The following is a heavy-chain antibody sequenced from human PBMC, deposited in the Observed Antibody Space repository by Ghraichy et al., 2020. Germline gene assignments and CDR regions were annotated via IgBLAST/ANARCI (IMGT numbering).Heavy chain of an antibody. CDR1: GFTFRSFA. J-gene: IGHJ6*01. Sequence: GESLNISCAASGFTFRSFAMSWVRQAPGKGLEWVSAISDSGTSTYYADYVKGRFTISRDNSNDALSLQLNSLRAEDTAVYYSARRVQYLLTLAYAMDVWGQGTTVTVSS. D-gene: IGHD2/OR15-2a*01. CDR3: ARRVQYLLTLAYAMDV. CDR2: ISDSGTST. V-gene: IGHV3-23*01.